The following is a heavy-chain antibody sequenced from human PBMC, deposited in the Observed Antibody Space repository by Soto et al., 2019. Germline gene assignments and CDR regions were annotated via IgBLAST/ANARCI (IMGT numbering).Heavy chain of an antibody. Sequence: GASVKVSCKASGFTFTSSAVQWVRQARGQRLEWIGWIVVGSGNTNYAQKFQERVTITRDMSTSTAYMELSSLRSEDTAVYYCAAGRDFGVVIASGVWGQGTTVTVSS. CDR3: AAGRDFGVVIASGV. CDR2: IVVGSGNT. CDR1: GFTFTSSA. J-gene: IGHJ6*02. V-gene: IGHV1-58*01. D-gene: IGHD3-3*01.